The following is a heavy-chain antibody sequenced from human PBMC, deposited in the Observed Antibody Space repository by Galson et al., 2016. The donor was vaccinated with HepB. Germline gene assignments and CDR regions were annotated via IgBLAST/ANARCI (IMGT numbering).Heavy chain of an antibody. CDR1: GFTFSDYY. D-gene: IGHD4-17*01. Sequence: SLRLSCAASGFTFSDYYMSWIRQTPGKGLEWVSYISSSGSTIYYADSVKGRFTISRDNAKNSLYLQMNSLRAEDTAVYFCAKDAVTTTWYYYYGMDVWGQGTTVTVSS. V-gene: IGHV3-11*01. J-gene: IGHJ6*02. CDR3: AKDAVTTTWYYYYGMDV. CDR2: ISSSGSTI.